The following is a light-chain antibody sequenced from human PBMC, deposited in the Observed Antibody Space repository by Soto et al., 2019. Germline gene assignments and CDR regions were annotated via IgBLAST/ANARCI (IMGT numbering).Light chain of an antibody. J-gene: IGKJ3*01. V-gene: IGKV1-16*01. CDR1: QGISNY. CDR3: QQYNNYPRT. CDR2: AAS. Sequence: DIQMTQSPSSLSASVGDRVTITCRASQGISNYLAWFQQKPGKAPKSLIYAASSLQSGSGKDFTLIISSLQPEDFATYYCQQYNNYPRTFGPGTKVDIK.